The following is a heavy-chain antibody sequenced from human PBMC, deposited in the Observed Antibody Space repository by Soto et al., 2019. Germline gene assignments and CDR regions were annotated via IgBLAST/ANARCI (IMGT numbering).Heavy chain of an antibody. V-gene: IGHV5-51*01. CDR3: ERHIYSTSNSCYIQIDY. CDR1: GYSFSSYL. J-gene: IGHJ4*02. D-gene: IGHD2-2*02. Sequence: VESLKISFKFSGYSFSSYLSCLVLQMPGKGLEWMGIIYPGDSDTRYSPSFQCQVTISDDKSISTAYLQWSRLKASDTAMYYCERHIYSTSNSCYIQIDYWGQGTLVTVSS. CDR2: IYPGDSDT.